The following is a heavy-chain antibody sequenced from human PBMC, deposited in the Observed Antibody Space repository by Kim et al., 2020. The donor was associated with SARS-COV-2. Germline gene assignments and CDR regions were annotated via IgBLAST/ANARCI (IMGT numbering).Heavy chain of an antibody. D-gene: IGHD2-15*01. CDR3: AKAVGYCSGGSCYPPYYFDY. V-gene: IGHV3-23*03. CDR1: GFTFSSYA. J-gene: IGHJ4*02. Sequence: GGSLRLSCAASGFTFSSYAMSWVRQAPGKGLEWVSVIYSGGSSTYYADSVKGRFTISRDNSKNTLYLQMNSLRAEDTAVYYCAKAVGYCSGGSCYPPYYFDYWGQGTLVTVSS. CDR2: IYSGGSST.